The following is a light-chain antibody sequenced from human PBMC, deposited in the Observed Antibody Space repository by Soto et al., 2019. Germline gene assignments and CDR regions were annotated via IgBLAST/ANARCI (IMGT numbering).Light chain of an antibody. CDR3: MQAVQTVPIT. CDR2: LGS. V-gene: IGKV2-28*01. J-gene: IGKJ5*01. Sequence: DIVVTQSALSLPVTPGEPASITCRSSQSLLHRNGYNYLDWYLKRPGQSPQLXXYLGSNRASGVPDRFSGSGSGTFFTLTISRVEAEDIGVYYCMQAVQTVPITFGQGTRLEIK. CDR1: QSLLHRNGYNY.